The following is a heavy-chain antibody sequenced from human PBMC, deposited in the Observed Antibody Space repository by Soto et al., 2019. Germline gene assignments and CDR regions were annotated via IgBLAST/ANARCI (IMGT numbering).Heavy chain of an antibody. CDR3: ARLGDSSGLNYIDS. J-gene: IGHJ4*02. Sequence: GESLKISCKGSGYSFTSYWIGWVRQMPGKGLEWMGRIDPSDSYTNYSPSFQGHVTMSADKSISTAFLQWSSLKASDTAMYYCARLGDSSGLNYIDSGGQGTLVTVPS. D-gene: IGHD3-22*01. CDR1: GYSFTSYW. CDR2: IDPSDSYT. V-gene: IGHV5-10-1*01.